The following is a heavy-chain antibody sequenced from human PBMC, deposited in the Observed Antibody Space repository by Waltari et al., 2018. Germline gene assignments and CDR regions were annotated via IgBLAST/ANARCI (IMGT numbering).Heavy chain of an antibody. CDR2: MSMDGSIF. V-gene: IGHV3-74*01. CDR1: GFTFSHSW. Sequence: EVQLVESGGGLVQPGGSLRLSCAAYGFTFSHSWMYWVRQSPGKGLVWVSRMSMDGSIFNYADSVKGRCTISIDNAKSTLFLQMNSLRVDDTALYYCVTTGVAGFYWGQGTRVTVSS. J-gene: IGHJ4*02. CDR3: VTTGVAGFY. D-gene: IGHD6-19*01.